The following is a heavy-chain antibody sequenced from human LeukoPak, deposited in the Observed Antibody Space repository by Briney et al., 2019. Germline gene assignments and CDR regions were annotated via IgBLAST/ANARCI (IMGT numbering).Heavy chain of an antibody. CDR2: IDPSGGST. CDR3: ARSWNDGPIWTDY. D-gene: IGHD1-1*01. J-gene: IGHJ4*02. V-gene: IGHV1-46*01. Sequence: GVSVKVSCKASGYTFTSYYMHWVRQAPGQGLEWMGIIDPSGGSTSYAQKFQGRVTMTRDTSTSTVYMELSSLRSEDTAVYYCARSWNDGPIWTDYWGQGTLVTVSS. CDR1: GYTFTSYY.